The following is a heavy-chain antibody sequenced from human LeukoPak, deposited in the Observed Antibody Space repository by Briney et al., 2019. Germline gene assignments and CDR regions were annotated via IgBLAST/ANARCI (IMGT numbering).Heavy chain of an antibody. CDR2: VYASGST. CDR3: AKGEEWGHY. D-gene: IGHD1-26*01. Sequence: SETLSLTCTVSGGSISSGSYYWSWIRQPAGKGLEWIGRVYASGSTNYNPSLGGRVTISADTSKNQFSLRLSSVTAADTAVYYCAKGEEWGHYWGQGTLVTVSS. CDR1: GGSISSGSYY. V-gene: IGHV4-61*02. J-gene: IGHJ4*02.